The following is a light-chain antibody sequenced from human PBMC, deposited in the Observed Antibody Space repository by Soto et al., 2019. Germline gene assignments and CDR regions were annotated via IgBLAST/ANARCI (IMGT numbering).Light chain of an antibody. CDR3: SSFAGSNTL. CDR2: EVA. J-gene: IGLJ2*01. Sequence: QSVLTQPPSASGSPGQSVTISCTGTSSDVGGYDLVSWYQQHPGKAPKLILYEVAKRPSGVPDRFSGSKSGNTASLTVSGLQADDESDYYCSSFAGSNTLFGGGTQLTVL. CDR1: SSDVGGYDL. V-gene: IGLV2-8*01.